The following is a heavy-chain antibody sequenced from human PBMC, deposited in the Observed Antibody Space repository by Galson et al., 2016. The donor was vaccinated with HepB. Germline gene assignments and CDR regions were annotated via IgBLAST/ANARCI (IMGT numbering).Heavy chain of an antibody. J-gene: IGHJ3*01. CDR1: GFTFTDYA. Sequence: SLRLSCAASGFTFTDYAIHWVRQAPGKGLEWVADISYDGSNKFYLNSAKGRFTISRDNSKNTVYLQMNSLTTEDTAIYYCARTRDFWSGHYDAFDVWSQGTMVGVSS. D-gene: IGHD3-3*01. CDR2: ISYDGSNK. V-gene: IGHV3-30-3*01. CDR3: ARTRDFWSGHYDAFDV.